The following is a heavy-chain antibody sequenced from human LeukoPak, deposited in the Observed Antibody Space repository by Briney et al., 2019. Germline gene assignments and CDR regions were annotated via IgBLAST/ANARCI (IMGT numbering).Heavy chain of an antibody. Sequence: EASVTVSCKASGYTFSTYYIHWVRQAPGQGLEWVGVINPSGGTTTYAQKFQGRVTMTRDTSTSTVYMELSSLRIEDTAVYYCSRDLGGSYNDYWGQGTMVTVSS. D-gene: IGHD1-26*01. V-gene: IGHV1-46*01. CDR3: SRDLGGSYNDY. CDR2: INPSGGTT. CDR1: GYTFSTYY. J-gene: IGHJ4*02.